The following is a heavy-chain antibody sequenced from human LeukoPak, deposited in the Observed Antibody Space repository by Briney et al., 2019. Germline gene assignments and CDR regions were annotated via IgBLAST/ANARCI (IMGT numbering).Heavy chain of an antibody. D-gene: IGHD3-3*01. CDR1: GFTFSSYA. CDR2: ISGSGGST. V-gene: IGHV3-23*01. J-gene: IGHJ4*02. Sequence: GGSLRLSCAASGFTFSSYAMSWVRQAPGKGLEWVSAISGSGGSTYYADSVKGRFTISRDNSKNTLYLQMNSLRAEDTAVYYCARDSDPNYDFWSGFVDYWGQGTLVTVSS. CDR3: ARDSDPNYDFWSGFVDY.